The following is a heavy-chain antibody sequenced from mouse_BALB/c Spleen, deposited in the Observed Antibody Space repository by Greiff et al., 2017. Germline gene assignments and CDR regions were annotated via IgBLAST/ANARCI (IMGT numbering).Heavy chain of an antibody. D-gene: IGHD1-1*01. CDR1: GFAFSSYD. CDR3: ARRGITTVVGEGFAY. J-gene: IGHJ3*01. V-gene: IGHV5-12-1*01. Sequence: EVKLMESGGGLVKPGGSLKLSCAASGFAFSSYDMSWVRQTPEKRLEWVAYISSGGGSTYYPDTVKGRFTISRDNAKNTLYLQMSSLKSEDTAMYYCARRGITTVVGEGFAYWGQGTLVTVSA. CDR2: ISSGGGST.